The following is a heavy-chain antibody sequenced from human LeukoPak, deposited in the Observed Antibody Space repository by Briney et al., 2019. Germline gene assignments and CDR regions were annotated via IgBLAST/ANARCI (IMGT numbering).Heavy chain of an antibody. CDR2: HYYSGRT. J-gene: IGHJ3*02. CDR1: GGSISGGGYY. D-gene: IGHD3-22*01. Sequence: PSQTLSLTCTVSGGSISGGGYYWSWLPQHPGKGLEWNGYHYYSGRTYYHPSLKRRITISVDTTKNQYSLTLSSVSAADTAVYYCARVGVYYYDSSGYPLRPDSFDIWGQGTMVTVSS. CDR3: ARVGVYYYDSSGYPLRPDSFDI. V-gene: IGHV4-31*03.